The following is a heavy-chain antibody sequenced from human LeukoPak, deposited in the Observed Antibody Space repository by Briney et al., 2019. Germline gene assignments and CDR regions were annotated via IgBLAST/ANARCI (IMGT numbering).Heavy chain of an antibody. J-gene: IGHJ6*02. Sequence: SETLSLTCTVSGGSISSYYWSWIRQPPGKGPEWIGYIYYSGSTNYNPSLKSRVTISVDTSKNQFSLKLSSVTAADTAVYYCARDLHGMDVWGQGTTVTVSS. V-gene: IGHV4-59*01. CDR1: GGSISSYY. CDR3: ARDLHGMDV. CDR2: IYYSGST.